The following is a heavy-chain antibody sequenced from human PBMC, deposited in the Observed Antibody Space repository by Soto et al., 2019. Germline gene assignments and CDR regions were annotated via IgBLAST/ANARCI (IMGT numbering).Heavy chain of an antibody. D-gene: IGHD3-22*01. CDR3: ARGVVGVITSSWWYFDY. CDR1: GCSISSGGYY. CDR2: IYYSGST. Sequence: PSETLSLTCTVSGCSISSGGYYWSWIRQHPGKGLEWIGYIYYSGSTYYNPSLKSRVTISVDTSKNQFSLKLSSVTAADTAVYYCARGVVGVITSSWWYFDYWGQGTLVTVSS. V-gene: IGHV4-31*03. J-gene: IGHJ4*02.